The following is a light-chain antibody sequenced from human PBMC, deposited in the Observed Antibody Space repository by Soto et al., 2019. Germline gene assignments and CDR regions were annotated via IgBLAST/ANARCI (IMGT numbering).Light chain of an antibody. Sequence: EIVLTQSPGTLSLSPGERATLSCRASQSFSSSYLGWYQQKPGQAPRLLIYGASSRATGRPDRFSGSGSGTDFPLTISRLEPEDFAVYYCQQYGTSITFGQGTRLEI. CDR1: QSFSSSY. J-gene: IGKJ5*01. CDR3: QQYGTSIT. CDR2: GAS. V-gene: IGKV3-20*01.